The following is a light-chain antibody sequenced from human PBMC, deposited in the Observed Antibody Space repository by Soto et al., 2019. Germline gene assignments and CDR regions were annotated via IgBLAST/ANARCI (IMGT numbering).Light chain of an antibody. V-gene: IGKV3-15*01. J-gene: IGKJ4*01. Sequence: EIVMTQSPATLSVSPGETATLSCRASQSVTYNLACYQQNPGHGPRLLIYGAFPRATGIPARFSGSVSGTEFTLTIIILQSEDFAVYYGQQYKNWPPLTFGGGTKGESK. CDR1: QSVTYN. CDR3: QQYKNWPPLT. CDR2: GAF.